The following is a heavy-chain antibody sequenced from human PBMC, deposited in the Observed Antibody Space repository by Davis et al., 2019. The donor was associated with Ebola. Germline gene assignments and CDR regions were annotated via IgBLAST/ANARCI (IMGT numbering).Heavy chain of an antibody. D-gene: IGHD2-2*01. V-gene: IGHV3-21*04. J-gene: IGHJ4*02. CDR1: GFTFSTYS. CDR3: ARGYQPVLN. Sequence: GGSLRLSCAASGFTFSTYSMSWVRQAPGKGLEWVSSISSDSDYIYYADSVKGRFTISRDNSNNTLYLHMNSLRAEDTAIYYCARGYQPVLNWGQGVLVTVSS. CDR2: ISSDSDYI.